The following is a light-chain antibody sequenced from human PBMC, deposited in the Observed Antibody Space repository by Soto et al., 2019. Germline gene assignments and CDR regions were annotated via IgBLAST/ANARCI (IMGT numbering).Light chain of an antibody. V-gene: IGLV2-14*01. CDR1: STDVGGYNY. J-gene: IGLJ1*01. CDR2: EVS. CDR3: GSYTSTDTPFV. Sequence: ALAQPSSVSGSPGQSITISCTGTSTDVGGYNYVSWYQHHPGKGPKLIIYEVSNRPSGVSDRFSGSKSGNKASLIISNLEAEDESDYYCGSYTSTDTPFVFGTGTKVTVL.